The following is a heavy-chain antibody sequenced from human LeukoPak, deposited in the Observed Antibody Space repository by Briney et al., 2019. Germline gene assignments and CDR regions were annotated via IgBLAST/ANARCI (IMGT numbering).Heavy chain of an antibody. J-gene: IGHJ6*03. D-gene: IGHD3-22*01. CDR2: IYYSGST. V-gene: IGHV4-59*01. CDR1: GGSISGYY. Sequence: PSETLSLXCTVSGGSISGYYWSWIRQPPGKGLEWIGYIYYSGSTNYNPSLKSRVTISVDTSKNQFSLKLSSVTAADTAVYYCARFPRGFYYDSSGYHYYYMDVWGKGTTVTVSS. CDR3: ARFPRGFYYDSSGYHYYYMDV.